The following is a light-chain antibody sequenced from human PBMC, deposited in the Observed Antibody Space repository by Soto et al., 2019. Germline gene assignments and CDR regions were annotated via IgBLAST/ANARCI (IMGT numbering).Light chain of an antibody. CDR1: SSNIGAGYD. V-gene: IGLV1-40*01. CDR2: GNS. CDR3: QSYDSSLGGFYV. J-gene: IGLJ1*01. Sequence: QSVLTQPPSVSGAPGQRVTISCTGSSSNIGAGYDVHWYQQLPGTAPKLLIYGNSNRPSGVPDRFSGSKSGTSASLPITGLQAEDEADYYCQSYDSSLGGFYVFGTGTKLTVL.